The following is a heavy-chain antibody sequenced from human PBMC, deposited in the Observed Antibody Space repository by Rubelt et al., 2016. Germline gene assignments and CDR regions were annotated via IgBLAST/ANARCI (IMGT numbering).Heavy chain of an antibody. Sequence: GSEKYYVDSVKGRFTISRDNAKNSLYLQMNSLRAEDTALYYCAKDIKYSSSSRSSFDYWGQGTLVTVSS. V-gene: IGHV3-7*03. D-gene: IGHD6-6*01. J-gene: IGHJ4*02. CDR3: AKDIKYSSSSRSSFDY. CDR2: GSEK.